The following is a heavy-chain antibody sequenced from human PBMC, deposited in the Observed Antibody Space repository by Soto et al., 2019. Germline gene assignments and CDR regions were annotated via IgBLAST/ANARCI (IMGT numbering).Heavy chain of an antibody. J-gene: IGHJ4*02. CDR1: GYTFTTYA. CDR3: ARAGDDCSTTNCYMIDY. Sequence: GASVKVSCKASGYTFTTYAMHWVRQAPGQRLEWMGWINAGNGKTEYSQKFQGRVTITRDTSATTVYMELSSLRSEDTAVYYCARAGDDCSTTNCYMIDYWGQGTLVTVSS. V-gene: IGHV1-3*01. CDR2: INAGNGKT. D-gene: IGHD2-2*02.